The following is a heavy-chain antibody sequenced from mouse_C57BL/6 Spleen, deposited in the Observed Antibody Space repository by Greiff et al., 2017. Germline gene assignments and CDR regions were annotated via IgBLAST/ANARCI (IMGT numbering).Heavy chain of an antibody. CDR2: INPNNGGT. V-gene: IGHV1-22*01. CDR1: GYTFTDYN. D-gene: IGHD2-1*01. Sequence: VHVKQSGPELVKPGASVKMSCKASGYTFTDYNMHWVKQSHGKSLEWIGYINPNNGGTSYNQKFKGKATLTVNKSSSTAYMELRSLTSEDSAVYYCARDVLIYYGNYFDYWGQGTTLTVSS. J-gene: IGHJ2*01. CDR3: ARDVLIYYGNYFDY.